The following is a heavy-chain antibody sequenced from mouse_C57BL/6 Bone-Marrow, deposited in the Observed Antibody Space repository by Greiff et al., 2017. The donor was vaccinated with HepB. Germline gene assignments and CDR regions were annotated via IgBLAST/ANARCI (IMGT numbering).Heavy chain of an antibody. V-gene: IGHV2-2*01. CDR3: ARNFRYWYFDV. CDR1: GFSLTSYG. Sequence: QVQLQQSGPGLVQPSQSLSITCTVSGFSLTSYGVHWVRQSPGKGLEWLGVIWSGGSTDYNAAFISRLGISKDNSKSQVFFKMNSLQADDTAIYYCARNFRYWYFDVWGTGTTVTVSS. CDR2: IWSGGST. J-gene: IGHJ1*03.